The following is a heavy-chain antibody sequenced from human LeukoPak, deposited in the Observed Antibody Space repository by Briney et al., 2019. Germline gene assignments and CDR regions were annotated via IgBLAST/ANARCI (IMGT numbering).Heavy chain of an antibody. D-gene: IGHD1-26*01. J-gene: IGHJ6*02. CDR1: GFTFSSYG. Sequence: GGSLRLSCAASGFTFSSYGMHWVRQAPGKGLEWVAVIWYDGSNKYYADSVKGRFTISRDNSKNTLYLQMNSLRAEDTAVYYCAKDRGSLNYYGMDVWGQGTTVTVSS. CDR2: IWYDGSNK. CDR3: AKDRGSLNYYGMDV. V-gene: IGHV3-30*02.